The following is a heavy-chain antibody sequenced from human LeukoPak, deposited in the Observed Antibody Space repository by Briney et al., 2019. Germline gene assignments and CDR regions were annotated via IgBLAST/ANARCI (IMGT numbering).Heavy chain of an antibody. CDR1: GFTFSNYW. D-gene: IGHD5-12*01. Sequence: GSLTLSCAASGFTFSNYWMTWIRQPPGKGLEWIGSIYYSGSTYYNPSLKSRVTISVDTSKNQFSLKLSSVTAADTAVYYCARSYSGYAQFDYWGQGTLVTVSS. V-gene: IGHV4-39*07. CDR2: IYYSGST. J-gene: IGHJ4*02. CDR3: ARSYSGYAQFDY.